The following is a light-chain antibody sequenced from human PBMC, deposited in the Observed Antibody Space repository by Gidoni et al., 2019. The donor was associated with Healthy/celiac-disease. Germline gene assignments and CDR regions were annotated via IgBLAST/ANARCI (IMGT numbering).Light chain of an antibody. CDR2: GAS. Sequence: EIVLPQSPGTLSLSPGERATLSCRASQSVSSSYLAWYQQKPGQAPRLLIYGASSRATGIPDRFSGSGSGTDFTLTISRLEPEDFAVYYCQQYGSSPQYTFGQXTKLEIK. CDR3: QQYGSSPQYT. J-gene: IGKJ2*01. CDR1: QSVSSSY. V-gene: IGKV3-20*01.